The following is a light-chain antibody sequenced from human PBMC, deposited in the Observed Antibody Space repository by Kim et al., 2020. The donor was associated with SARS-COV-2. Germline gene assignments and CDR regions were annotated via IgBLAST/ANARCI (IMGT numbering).Light chain of an antibody. CDR2: GNS. Sequence: RVTVSCTEGSSNIGAGYDVHWYQQLPGTAPKLLIYGNSNRPSGVPDRFSGSKSGTSASLAITGLQAEDEADYYCQSYDSSLSGSVFGGGTQLTVL. V-gene: IGLV1-40*01. CDR3: QSYDSSLSGSV. CDR1: SSNIGAGYD. J-gene: IGLJ2*01.